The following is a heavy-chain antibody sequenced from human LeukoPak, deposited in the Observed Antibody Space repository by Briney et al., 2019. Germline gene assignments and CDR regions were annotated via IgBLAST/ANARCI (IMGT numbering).Heavy chain of an antibody. CDR2: MNPNSGNT. J-gene: IGHJ1*01. Sequence: GSSVKDSCKASGGTFSSYAISWVRQATAQGLEWMGWMNPNSGNTGYAQKFQGRVTITRNTSISTAYMELSSLRSEDTAVYYCARVRKSYGQSGNFQHWGQGTLVTVSS. CDR3: ARVRKSYGQSGNFQH. CDR1: GGTFSSYA. D-gene: IGHD5-18*01. V-gene: IGHV1-8*03.